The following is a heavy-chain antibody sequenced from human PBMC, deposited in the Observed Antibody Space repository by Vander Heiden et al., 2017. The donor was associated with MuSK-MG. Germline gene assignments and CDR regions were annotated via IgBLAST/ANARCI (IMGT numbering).Heavy chain of an antibody. CDR2: MNPNSGNT. J-gene: IGHJ6*03. CDR3: ARTNVLRYCDWLFRTAYYMDV. Sequence: QVQLVQSGAEVKKPGASVKVSCKASGYTFTSYDINWVRQATGQGLEWMGWMNPNSGNTGYAQKFQGRVTMTRNTSISTAYMELSSLRSEDTAVYYCARTNVLRYCDWLFRTAYYMDVWGKGTTVTVSS. V-gene: IGHV1-8*01. CDR1: GYTFTSYD. D-gene: IGHD3-9*01.